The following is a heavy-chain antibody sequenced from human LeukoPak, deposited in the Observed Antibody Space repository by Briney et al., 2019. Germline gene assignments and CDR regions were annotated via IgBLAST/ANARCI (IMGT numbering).Heavy chain of an antibody. V-gene: IGHV1-69*13. D-gene: IGHD3-10*01. CDR3: ARARIWFGELYDWFYP. J-gene: IGHJ5*02. CDR2: IIPIFGTA. CDR1: GGTFSSYA. Sequence: ASVKVSCKASGGTFSSYAISWVRQAPGQGLEWMGGIIPIFGTANYAQKFQGRVTITADESTSTAYMELSSLRSEDTAVYYCARARIWFGELYDWFYPWGQGTLVTVSS.